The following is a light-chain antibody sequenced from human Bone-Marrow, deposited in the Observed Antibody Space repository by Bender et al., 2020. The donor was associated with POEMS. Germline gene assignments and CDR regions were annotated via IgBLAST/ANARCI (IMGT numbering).Light chain of an antibody. CDR3: QSYDISLSGWV. CDR1: SSNMGAGYG. V-gene: IGLV1-40*01. J-gene: IGLJ3*02. CDR2: NNE. Sequence: QSVLTQPPSVSGAPGQTVTISCTGTSSNMGAGYGVNWYQQLPGTAPKLLIYNNETRPSGAPVRVSGSKSGTSASLAITGLQAEDEADYYCQSYDISLSGWVFGGGTKLTAL.